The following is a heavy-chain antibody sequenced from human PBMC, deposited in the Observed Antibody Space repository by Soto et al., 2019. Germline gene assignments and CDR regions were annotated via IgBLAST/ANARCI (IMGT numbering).Heavy chain of an antibody. D-gene: IGHD4-17*01. CDR2: IIPIFGTA. Sequence: VKVCCKASGGTFSSYVVSWVRKATGQGLEWMGGIIPIFGTANYAQKFQGRVTITADESTSTAYMGLSSLRSEDTAVYYCARDKPPPLLRWPRGDAFDIWGQGTMVTVSS. J-gene: IGHJ3*02. CDR3: ARDKPPPLLRWPRGDAFDI. V-gene: IGHV1-69*13. CDR1: GGTFSSYV.